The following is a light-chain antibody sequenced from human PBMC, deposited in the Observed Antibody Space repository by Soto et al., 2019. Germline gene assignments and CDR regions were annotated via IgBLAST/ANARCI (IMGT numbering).Light chain of an antibody. V-gene: IGLV2-14*01. CDR3: CSYTTTSTYV. CDR2: EVS. J-gene: IGLJ1*01. Sequence: QSVLTQPASVSGSPGQSITVSCTGTRSDGADYNYVSWYQHHPGKAPKLIIYEVSNRPSGVSNRFSGSQSGNTASLTISGLQAEDEADYYCCSYTTTSTYVFGTGTKLTVL. CDR1: RSDGADYNY.